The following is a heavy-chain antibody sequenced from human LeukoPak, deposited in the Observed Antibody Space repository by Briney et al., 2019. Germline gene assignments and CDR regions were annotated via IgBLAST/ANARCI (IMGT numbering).Heavy chain of an antibody. CDR3: ARDRSDHGYFDY. D-gene: IGHD3-3*01. CDR1: GFTVSSNY. Sequence: GGSLRLSCAASGFTVSSNYMSWVRQAPGKGLEWVSVIYSGGSTYYADSVKGRFTISRDNSKNTLYLQMSSLRAEDTAVYYCARDRSDHGYFDYWGQGTLVTVSS. CDR2: IYSGGST. V-gene: IGHV3-53*01. J-gene: IGHJ4*02.